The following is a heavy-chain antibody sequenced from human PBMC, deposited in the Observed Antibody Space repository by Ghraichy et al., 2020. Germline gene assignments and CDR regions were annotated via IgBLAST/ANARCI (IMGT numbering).Heavy chain of an antibody. V-gene: IGHV3-15*01. CDR2: IKSETDGGTA. CDR1: GFSVTNAW. Sequence: GGSLRLSCAASGFSVTNAWMIWVRQAPGKGLEWVGRIKSETDGGTADYSTPVKGRFTLSRYDSKNTLLLQMDSLNTEDTAVYYCVKVNNPAFFGPWGQGTLVIVSS. J-gene: IGHJ5*02. CDR3: VKVNNPAFFGP. D-gene: IGHD1/OR15-1a*01.